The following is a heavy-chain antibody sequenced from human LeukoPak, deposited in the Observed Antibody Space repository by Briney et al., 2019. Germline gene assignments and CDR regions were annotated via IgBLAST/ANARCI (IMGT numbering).Heavy chain of an antibody. CDR3: ARLGYSYYYYMDV. CDR1: GGSISSSSYY. V-gene: IGHV4-39*01. D-gene: IGHD3-22*01. J-gene: IGHJ6*03. Sequence: SETLSLTCTVSGGSISSSSYYWGWIRLPPGKGLELIGSIYYSGSTYYNPSLKSRVTISVDTSKNQLSLKLSSVTAADTAVCYCARLGYSYYYYMDVWGKGTTVTVSS. CDR2: IYYSGST.